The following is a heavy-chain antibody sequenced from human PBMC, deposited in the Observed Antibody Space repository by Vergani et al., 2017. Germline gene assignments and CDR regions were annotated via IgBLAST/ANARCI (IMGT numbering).Heavy chain of an antibody. J-gene: IGHJ6*02. CDR2: ISAYNGNT. D-gene: IGHD1-20*01. CDR3: ARVSITGTTGGYYGMDV. V-gene: IGHV1-18*01. CDR1: GYTFTSYG. Sequence: QVQLVQSGAEVKKPGASVKVSCKASGYTFTSYGISWVRQAPGQGLEWMGWISAYNGNTNYAQKLQGRVTMTTDTSTSTAYMELRSLRSDDTAVYYCARVSITGTTGGYYGMDVWGQGTTVTVSS.